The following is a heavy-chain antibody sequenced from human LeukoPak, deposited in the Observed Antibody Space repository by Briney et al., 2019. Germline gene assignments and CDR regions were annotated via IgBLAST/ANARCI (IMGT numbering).Heavy chain of an antibody. CDR2: ISGSAHKI. V-gene: IGHV3-23*01. CDR3: AKGYEDY. Sequence: GGSLRVSCVASGITFSNYAVSWVRQAPGKGLDWVSVISGSAHKIRYADSVKGRFTISRDNSENIVYLQMNNLRVEDTAVYYCAKGYEDYWGQGTLVTVSS. D-gene: IGHD5-12*01. J-gene: IGHJ4*02. CDR1: GITFSNYA.